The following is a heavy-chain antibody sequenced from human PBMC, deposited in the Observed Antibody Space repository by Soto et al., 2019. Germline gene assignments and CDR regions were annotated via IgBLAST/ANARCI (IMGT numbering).Heavy chain of an antibody. V-gene: IGHV3-30*18. CDR1: GFTFSSYG. CDR2: ISYDGSNK. Sequence: GGSLRLSCAASGFTFSSYGMHWVRQAPGKGLEWVAVISYDGSNKYYADSVKGRFTISRDNSKNTLYLQMNSLRAEDTAVYYCAKEKDIVVVPAATGYYGMDVWGQGTTVTVSS. J-gene: IGHJ6*02. D-gene: IGHD2-2*01. CDR3: AKEKDIVVVPAATGYYGMDV.